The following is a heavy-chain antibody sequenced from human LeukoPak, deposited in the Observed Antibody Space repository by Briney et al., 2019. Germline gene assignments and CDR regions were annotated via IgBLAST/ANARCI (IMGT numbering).Heavy chain of an antibody. CDR2: INPNSGGT. CDR1: GYTFTGYY. V-gene: IGHV1-2*02. D-gene: IGHD1-26*01. CDR3: ARSSGSFRERTFGY. Sequence: GASVKVSCKASGYTFTGYYMHWVRQAPGQGLEWMGWINPNSGGTNYAQKFQGRVTMTRDTSISTAYMELSRLRSDDTAVYYCARSSGSFRERTFGYWGQGTLVTVSS. J-gene: IGHJ4*02.